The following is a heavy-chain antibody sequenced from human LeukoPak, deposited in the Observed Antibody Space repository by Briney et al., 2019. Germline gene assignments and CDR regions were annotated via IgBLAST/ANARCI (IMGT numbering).Heavy chain of an antibody. Sequence: PGGSLRLSCAASGFTFSSYGMHWVRQPPGRGLEWVAVISYDGSNKYYAASVTGRLTISRDNSKNTLYLQMNSLRAEDTAVYYCATDDFWCGYFYYWGQGTLVTVSS. CDR1: GFTFSSYG. V-gene: IGHV3-30*03. D-gene: IGHD3-3*01. CDR3: ATDDFWCGYFYY. CDR2: ISYDGSNK. J-gene: IGHJ4*02.